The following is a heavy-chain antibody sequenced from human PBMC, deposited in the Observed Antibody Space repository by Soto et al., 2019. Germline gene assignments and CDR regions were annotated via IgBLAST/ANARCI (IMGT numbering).Heavy chain of an antibody. CDR3: AKDRGIAPRWFDY. CDR1: GFTFSSYA. V-gene: IGHV3-23*01. J-gene: IGHJ4*02. D-gene: IGHD6-13*01. Sequence: EVQLLESGGGLVQPGGSLRLSCAASGFTFSSYAMSWVRQAPGKGLEWVSAISGSGGSTYYADSVKGRFTISRDNSKNTLYLQINSLRAEDTAVYYCAKDRGIAPRWFDYWGQGTLVTVSS. CDR2: ISGSGGST.